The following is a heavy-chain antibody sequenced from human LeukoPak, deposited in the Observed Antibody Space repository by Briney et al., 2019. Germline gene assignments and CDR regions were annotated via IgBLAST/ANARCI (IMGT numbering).Heavy chain of an antibody. CDR3: AKALWDVYYFDY. CDR2: ISYDGSNK. V-gene: IGHV3-30*18. J-gene: IGHJ4*02. Sequence: LPGGSLRLSCAASGFTFSNAWMSWVRQAPGKGLEWVAVISYDGSNKYYADSVKGRFTISRDNSKNTLYLQMNSLRAEDTAVYYCAKALWDVYYFDYWGQGTLVTVSS. CDR1: GFTFSNAW. D-gene: IGHD1-26*01.